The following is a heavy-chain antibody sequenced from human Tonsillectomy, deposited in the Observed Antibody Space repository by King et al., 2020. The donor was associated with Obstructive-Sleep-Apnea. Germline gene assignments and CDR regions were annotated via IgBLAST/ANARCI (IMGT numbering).Heavy chain of an antibody. J-gene: IGHJ4*02. CDR1: GYTFTNYY. CDR2: INPTGGST. V-gene: IGHV1-46*01. CDR3: ARVLKY. Sequence: AQLVQSGAEVKKPGASVKVSCKASGYTFTNYYIHWVRQAPGQGLEWMGIINPTGGSTTYAQKFQGRVTVTRDTSTSTVYMELSSLRSEDTAMYYCARVLKYWGQGTLVTVSS. D-gene: IGHD2/OR15-2a*01.